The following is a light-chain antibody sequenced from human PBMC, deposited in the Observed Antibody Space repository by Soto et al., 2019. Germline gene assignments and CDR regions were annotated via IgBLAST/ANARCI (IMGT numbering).Light chain of an antibody. CDR2: YDN. CDR3: QVWDSSSDNVL. Sequence: SYELTQPPSVSVAPGKRARITCGGNDIGSYSVHWYQQKPGQAPVLVIYYDNDRPSGIPDRFSGSNSGNTAALTITRVEAGDEADYYCQVWDSSSDNVLFGGGTQLTVL. J-gene: IGLJ2*01. CDR1: DIGSYS. V-gene: IGLV3-21*04.